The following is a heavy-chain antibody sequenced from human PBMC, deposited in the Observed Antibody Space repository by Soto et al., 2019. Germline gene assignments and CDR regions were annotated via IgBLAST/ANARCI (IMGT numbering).Heavy chain of an antibody. Sequence: QLHLVQSGAVVKKPGASVTVSCSASGYLVTAYYMHWVRQAPGRGLEWMGGINPATGAAKYTQTFQGRASLTRDPFRSTGFMEPGRPASGATAVFYCARGGGVGVAGSAAFDMWGQGTLVTVSS. V-gene: IGHV1-2*02. CDR2: INPATGAA. D-gene: IGHD3-3*01. CDR1: GYLVTAYY. CDR3: ARGGGVGVAGSAAFDM. J-gene: IGHJ3*02.